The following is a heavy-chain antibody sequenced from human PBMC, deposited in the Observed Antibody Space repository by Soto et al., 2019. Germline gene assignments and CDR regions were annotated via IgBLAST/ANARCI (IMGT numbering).Heavy chain of an antibody. CDR3: AKALSYHAYYGMDV. D-gene: IGHD2-2*01. J-gene: IGHJ6*02. CDR1: GFSFNDYA. CDR2: INWNSDTI. V-gene: IGHV3-9*01. Sequence: GGSLRLSCAASGFSFNDYAMHWVRQAPGKGLEWVSGINWNSDTIGYADSVKGRFTISRDNAKNSLYLQMNSLRPEDTAFYYCAKALSYHAYYGMDVWGQGTTVTVSS.